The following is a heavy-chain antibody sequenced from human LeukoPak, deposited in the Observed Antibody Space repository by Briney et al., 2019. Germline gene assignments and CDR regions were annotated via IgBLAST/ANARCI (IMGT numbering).Heavy chain of an antibody. Sequence: ASVKVSCKASGYTFTSYYMHWVRQAPGQGLEWMGIINPSGGSTSYAQKFQGRVTMTRDTSTSTAYMELSSLRSEDTAIYYCVRVPPGTTIYAYWGQGTLVTVSS. CDR1: GYTFTSYY. J-gene: IGHJ4*02. CDR3: VRVPPGTTIYAY. V-gene: IGHV1-46*01. D-gene: IGHD1-14*01. CDR2: INPSGGST.